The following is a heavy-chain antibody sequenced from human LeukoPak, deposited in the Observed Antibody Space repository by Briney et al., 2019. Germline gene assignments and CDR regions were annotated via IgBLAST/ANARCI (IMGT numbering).Heavy chain of an antibody. CDR1: GGSFSGYY. CDR3: ARGRRPVGGERYFDF. V-gene: IGHV4-34*01. CDR2: INHSGSS. J-gene: IGHJ4*02. D-gene: IGHD1-26*01. Sequence: SETLSLTCAVYGGSFSGYYWTWIRQPPGNGLEWIGEINHSGSSNYNPSLKGRVTISVDTPENQFSLKLRYVTAADTAVYYCARGRRPVGGERYFDFWGQGTLVTVSS.